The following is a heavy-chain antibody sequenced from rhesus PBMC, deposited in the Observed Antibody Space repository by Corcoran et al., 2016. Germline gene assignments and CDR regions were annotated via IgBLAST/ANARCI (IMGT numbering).Heavy chain of an antibody. V-gene: IGHV4-80*01. J-gene: IGHJ4*01. CDR3: ARDPATGYFDF. D-gene: IGHD6-31*01. CDR1: GDSLSANW. CDR2: IDGSFGTT. Sequence: QVQLQESGPGLVKPSETLSLICIVSGDSLSANWWSWIRQPPGEGLEWIGDIDGSFGTTNYSPSLKSRVTSSQDASRSQLSLKVTSVTAADTAVYYCARDPATGYFDFWGQGVLVPVSS.